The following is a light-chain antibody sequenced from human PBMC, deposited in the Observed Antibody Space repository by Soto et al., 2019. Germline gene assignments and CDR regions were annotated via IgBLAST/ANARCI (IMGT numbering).Light chain of an antibody. CDR3: QQYNSYSQT. CDR1: QSISSW. CDR2: NGS. Sequence: DIKMTQSPSTLSASVGDRVTITCRASQSISSWLAWYQQKAGKAPKLLIYNGSSLESGVPSRFSGSGSGTEFTLTISSLQPDDFATYYCQQYNSYSQTFGQGTKVDIK. J-gene: IGKJ1*01. V-gene: IGKV1-5*01.